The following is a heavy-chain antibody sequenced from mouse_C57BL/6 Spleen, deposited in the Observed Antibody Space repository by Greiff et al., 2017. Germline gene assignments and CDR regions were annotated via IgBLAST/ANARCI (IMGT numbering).Heavy chain of an antibody. D-gene: IGHD2-5*01. CDR3: ARGDYYSNLMDY. Sequence: EVKLLESGPGLVKPSQSLSLTCSVTGYSITSGYYWNWIRQFPGNKLEWMGYISYDGSNNYNPSLKNRISITRDTSKNQFFLKLNYVTTENTATYYCARGDYYSNLMDYWGQGTSVTVSS. CDR2: ISYDGSN. CDR1: GYSITSGYY. V-gene: IGHV3-6*01. J-gene: IGHJ4*01.